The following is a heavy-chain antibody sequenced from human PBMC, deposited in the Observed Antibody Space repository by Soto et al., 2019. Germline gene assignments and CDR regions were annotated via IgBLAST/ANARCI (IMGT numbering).Heavy chain of an antibody. CDR1: GFTFSSYS. J-gene: IGHJ3*02. Sequence: EVQLVESGGGLVQPGGSLRLSCAASGFTFSSYSMNWVRQAPGKGLEWVSYISSSSSTIYYADSVKGRFTISRDNAKNSRYLQMNSLRAEDTAVYYCARVGMQQLVRGAFDIWGQGTMVTVSS. V-gene: IGHV3-48*01. CDR3: ARVGMQQLVRGAFDI. CDR2: ISSSSSTI. D-gene: IGHD6-13*01.